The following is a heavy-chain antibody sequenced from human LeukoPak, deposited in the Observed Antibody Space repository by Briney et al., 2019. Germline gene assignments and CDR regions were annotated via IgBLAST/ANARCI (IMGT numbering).Heavy chain of an antibody. V-gene: IGHV3-33*01. D-gene: IGHD4-17*01. CDR3: ARASGHYGDYPFDY. CDR2: IWYDGSNK. CDR1: GFTFSSYG. J-gene: IGHJ4*02. Sequence: PGRSLRLSCAAPGFTFSSYGMHWVRQAPGKGLEWVAVIWYDGSNKYYADSVKGRFTISRDNSKNTLYLQMNSLRAEDTAVYYCARASGHYGDYPFDYWGQGTLVTVSS.